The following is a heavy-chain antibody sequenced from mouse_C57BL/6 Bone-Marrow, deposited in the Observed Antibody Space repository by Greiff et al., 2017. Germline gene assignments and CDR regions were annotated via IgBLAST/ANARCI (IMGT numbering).Heavy chain of an antibody. V-gene: IGHV3-8*01. J-gene: IGHJ1*03. CDR1: GYSITSDY. D-gene: IGHD1-2*01. CDR2: ISYSGST. Sequence: EVQLQQSGPGLAKPSPTLSLTCSVTGYSITSDYWNWIRKFPGNKLEYMGYISYSGSTYYNPSHKSRISITRDTSTNQYYLQLNSVTTEDTATYYCAREGYGYYGSYWYFDVWGTGTTVTVSS. CDR3: AREGYGYYGSYWYFDV.